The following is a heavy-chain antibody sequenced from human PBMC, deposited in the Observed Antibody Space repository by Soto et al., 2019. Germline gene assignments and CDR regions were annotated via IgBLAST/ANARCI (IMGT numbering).Heavy chain of an antibody. Sequence: QITLNESGPTVVRPTETLTLTCRFSGFSLTTSGVGVGWIRQSPGKAPEWLALIYWDDDKRYSASLKSRLTITKDTSKNQVVLTVSDLDPTETATYYCAHRVLRTVLVTPTAIYFDFWGQGTPVAVSS. CDR2: IYWDDDK. D-gene: IGHD5-18*01. V-gene: IGHV2-5*02. CDR1: GFSLTTSGVG. J-gene: IGHJ4*02. CDR3: AHRVLRTVLVTPTAIYFDF.